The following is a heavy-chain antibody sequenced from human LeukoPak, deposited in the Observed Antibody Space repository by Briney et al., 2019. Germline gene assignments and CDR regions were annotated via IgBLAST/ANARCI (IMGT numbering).Heavy chain of an antibody. Sequence: SGTLSLTCTVSGGSISSYYWSWIRQPAGKGLEWIGRIYTSGSTNYNPSLKSRVTMSVDTSNNQFSLKLSSVTAADTAVYYCARDPVYSSGWYSDDYWGQGTLVTVSS. J-gene: IGHJ4*02. D-gene: IGHD6-19*01. V-gene: IGHV4-4*07. CDR3: ARDPVYSSGWYSDDY. CDR1: GGSISSYY. CDR2: IYTSGST.